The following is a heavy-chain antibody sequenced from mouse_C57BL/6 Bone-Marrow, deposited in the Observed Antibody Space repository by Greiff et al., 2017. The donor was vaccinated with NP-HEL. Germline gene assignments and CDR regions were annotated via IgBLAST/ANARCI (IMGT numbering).Heavy chain of an antibody. Sequence: VQRVESGPGLVQPSQSLSITCTVSGFSLTSYGVHWVRQSPGKGLEWLGVIWSGGSTDSNAAFISRLSISKDNSKSQVFFKMNSLQADDTAIYYCARKGGTTKHYAMDYWGQGTSVTVSS. CDR3: ARKGGTTKHYAMDY. CDR1: GFSLTSYG. CDR2: IWSGGST. D-gene: IGHD1-1*02. J-gene: IGHJ4*01. V-gene: IGHV2-2*01.